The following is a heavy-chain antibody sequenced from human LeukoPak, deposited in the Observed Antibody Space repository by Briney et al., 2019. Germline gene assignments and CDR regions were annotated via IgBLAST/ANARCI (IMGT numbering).Heavy chain of an antibody. CDR3: ARGYYYDSSGYYFPSYGMDV. CDR2: INPNSGGT. D-gene: IGHD3-22*01. CDR1: GYIFTGYY. Sequence: ASVKVSCKASGYIFTGYYMHWVRQAPGQGLEWMGWINPNSGGTNYAQKFQGRVTMTRDTSISTAYMELSRLRSDDTAVYYCARGYYYDSSGYYFPSYGMDVWGKGTTVTVSS. V-gene: IGHV1-2*02. J-gene: IGHJ6*04.